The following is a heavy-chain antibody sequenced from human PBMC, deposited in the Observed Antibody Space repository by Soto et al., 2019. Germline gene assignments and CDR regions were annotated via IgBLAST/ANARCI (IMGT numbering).Heavy chain of an antibody. D-gene: IGHD6-13*01. Sequence: QVQLVESGGGVVQPGRSLRLSCAASGFTFSSYSMHWVRQAPGKGLEWVALISYDGNKNYYADSVKGRFTISRDNSTDTLYLKMTSLKPEDTAVYYCARENAIWQAGIGYFDYWGQGTLVTVSS. CDR2: ISYDGNKN. J-gene: IGHJ4*02. CDR3: ARENAIWQAGIGYFDY. CDR1: GFTFSSYS. V-gene: IGHV3-30-3*01.